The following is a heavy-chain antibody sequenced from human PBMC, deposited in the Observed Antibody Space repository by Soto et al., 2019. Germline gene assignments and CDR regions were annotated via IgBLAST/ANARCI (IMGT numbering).Heavy chain of an antibody. CDR1: GFSFNDYS. Sequence: GGSLRLSCAASGFSFNDYSMNWVRQAPGKGLEWVSYISRSGGTIYYADSVKGRFTISRDNAKNSLYLQMNSLRAEDTAVYYCARQRSMDVWGQGTTVTVSS. CDR3: ARQRSMDV. V-gene: IGHV3-48*01. J-gene: IGHJ6*02. CDR2: ISRSGGTI.